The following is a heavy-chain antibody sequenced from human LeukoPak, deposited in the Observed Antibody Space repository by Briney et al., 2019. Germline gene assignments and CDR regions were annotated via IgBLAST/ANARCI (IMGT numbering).Heavy chain of an antibody. CDR1: GGSISSGSYY. CDR3: AKLLGQYYFDY. CDR2: IYTSGST. D-gene: IGHD2-15*01. J-gene: IGHJ4*02. V-gene: IGHV4-61*02. Sequence: SETLSLTCTVSGGSISSGSYYWSWIRQPAGKGLEWIGRIYTSGSTNYNPSLKSRVTISVDTSKNQFSLKLSSVTAADTAVYYCAKLLGQYYFDYWGQGTLVTVSS.